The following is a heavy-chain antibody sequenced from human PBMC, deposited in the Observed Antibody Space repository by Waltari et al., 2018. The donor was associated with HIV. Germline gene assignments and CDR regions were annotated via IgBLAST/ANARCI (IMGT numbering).Heavy chain of an antibody. CDR3: ARDSSQVHWFGESLAL. D-gene: IGHD3-10*01. CDR2: ISYDGSNK. CDR1: GPDFGSDG. Sequence: QVQLVESGGGVVQPGDVLRLSCAASGPDFGSDGMHWVRQAPGKGVEWLAAISYDGSNKYYGDSLRGRLTISRDNSKKTRYLQMNTLRPEDTAIYFCARDSSQVHWFGESLALWGQGTLVIVSS. V-gene: IGHV3-30*03. J-gene: IGHJ4*02.